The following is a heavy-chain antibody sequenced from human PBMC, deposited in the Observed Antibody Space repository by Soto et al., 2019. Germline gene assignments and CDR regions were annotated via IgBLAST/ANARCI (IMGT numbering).Heavy chain of an antibody. J-gene: IGHJ6*03. CDR1: GFTVSSNY. CDR3: ARERVVVAVKGVGYYYYMDV. Sequence: EVQLVESWGGLVQPGGSLRLSCAASGFTVSSNYMSWVRQAPGKGLARVSVIYSGGSTYYADSVKGRFTISRDNSKNTLYLQMNSLRAEDTAVYYCARERVVVAVKGVGYYYYMDVWGKGTTVTVSS. D-gene: IGHD2-15*01. V-gene: IGHV3-66*01. CDR2: IYSGGST.